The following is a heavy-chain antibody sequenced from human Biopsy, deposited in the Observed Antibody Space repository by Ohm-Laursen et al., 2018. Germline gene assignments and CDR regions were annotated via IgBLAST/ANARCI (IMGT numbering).Heavy chain of an antibody. V-gene: IGHV3-15*01. Sequence: SLRLSCAAPGFTFSSYGMHWVRQAPGVGLEWVGRIKSKADGGTTDYAAPVKGRFTISRDDSKNTLYLQMNSLKTEDTALYYCARAGRYCSGGGCYSWFDSWGQGTLVTVSS. CDR3: ARAGRYCSGGGCYSWFDS. D-gene: IGHD2-15*01. J-gene: IGHJ5*01. CDR2: IKSKADGGTT. CDR1: GFTFSSYG.